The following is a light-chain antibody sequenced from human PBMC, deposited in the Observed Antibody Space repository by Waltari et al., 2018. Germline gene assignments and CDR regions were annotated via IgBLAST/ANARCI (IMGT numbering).Light chain of an antibody. CDR1: SSDVGGYKY. CDR2: DVS. J-gene: IGLJ1*01. Sequence: QSALTQPASVSGSPGQSITISCTGTSSDVGGYKYVSWYQQHPGKAPKLMTYDVSNRPSGILMRFSGSKSGNTVSWTISGLQAEDEANYYCSSYTPGNTLIFGTGTSVIVL. V-gene: IGLV2-14*03. CDR3: SSYTPGNTLI.